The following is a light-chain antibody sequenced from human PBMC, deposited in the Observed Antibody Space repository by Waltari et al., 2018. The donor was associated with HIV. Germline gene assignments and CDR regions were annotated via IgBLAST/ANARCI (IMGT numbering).Light chain of an antibody. CDR1: QSVLYSSNNKNY. CDR2: WAS. V-gene: IGKV4-1*01. Sequence: DIVMTQSPDSLAVSLGERATINCKSSQSVLYSSNNKNYVAWYQQKPGQSPKLLVYWASTREFGVPGRFSGSAAGTDFTLTNSSLQAEDVAVYYCQQYHSGPTFGQGTKVEIK. CDR3: QQYHSGPT. J-gene: IGKJ1*01.